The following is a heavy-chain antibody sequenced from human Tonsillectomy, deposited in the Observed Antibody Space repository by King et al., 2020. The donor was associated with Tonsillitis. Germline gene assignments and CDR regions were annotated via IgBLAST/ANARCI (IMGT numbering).Heavy chain of an antibody. CDR2: ISGDGGKT. CDR1: GFTFDDYA. D-gene: IGHD3-10*01. CDR3: VKDAQFGQTGYYYMDV. Sequence: VQLVESGGGVVQPGGSLRLSCATSGFTFDDYAMHWVRQAPGKGLEWVSLISGDGGKTFYTDSVKGRFTISRDNSKNSLYLQMNSLRTEETALYYCVKDAQFGQTGYYYMDVWGKGTTVTVSS. V-gene: IGHV3-43*02. J-gene: IGHJ6*03.